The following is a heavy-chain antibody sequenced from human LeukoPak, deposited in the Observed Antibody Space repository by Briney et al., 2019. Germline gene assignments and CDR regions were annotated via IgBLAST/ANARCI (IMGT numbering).Heavy chain of an antibody. CDR2: INHSGST. V-gene: IGHV4-34*01. J-gene: IGHJ4*02. CDR1: GGSFSGYD. D-gene: IGHD3-22*01. CDR3: ARIILGYYFDY. Sequence: SETLSLTCAVYGGSFSGYDWSWIRQPPGKGLEWIGEINHSGSTNYNPSLKSRVTISVDTSKNQFSLKLSSVTAADTAVYYCARIILGYYFDYWGQGTLVTVSS.